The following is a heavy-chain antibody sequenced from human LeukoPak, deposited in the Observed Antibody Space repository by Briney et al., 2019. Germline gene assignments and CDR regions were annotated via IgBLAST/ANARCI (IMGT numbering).Heavy chain of an antibody. V-gene: IGHV3-74*01. CDR1: GFPFSDYW. D-gene: IGHD3-22*01. CDR2: INSDGSRI. Sequence: GKPLRLSCAASGFPFSDYWMHWVRQVPGKGLEWVSRINSDGSRISYADSVRGRFTISRDNARNTVFLQMNSLRVGDTAVYYCATSPVISRDWGQGTLVSVSS. CDR3: ATSPVISRD. J-gene: IGHJ4*02.